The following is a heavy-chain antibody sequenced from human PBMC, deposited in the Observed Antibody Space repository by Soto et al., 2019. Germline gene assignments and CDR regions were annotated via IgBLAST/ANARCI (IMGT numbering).Heavy chain of an antibody. V-gene: IGHV1-2*02. D-gene: IGHD3-9*01. Sequence: QVQLVQSGAEVKKPGASVKVSCKASGFPFTGHYIHWVRQAPGQGLEWMGWINPNIGGTNYAQNFQGRGTLTRDTSITTAYMELSGLRYDDTAVYYCARDSYYDILAGYSRNAVDIWGQGTMVAVSS. J-gene: IGHJ3*02. CDR2: INPNIGGT. CDR1: GFPFTGHY. CDR3: ARDSYYDILAGYSRNAVDI.